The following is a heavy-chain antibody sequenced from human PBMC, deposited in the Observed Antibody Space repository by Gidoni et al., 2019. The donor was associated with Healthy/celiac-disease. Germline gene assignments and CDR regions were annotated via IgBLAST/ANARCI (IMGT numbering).Heavy chain of an antibody. CDR2: IYYSDST. J-gene: IGHJ4*02. CDR1: GGVISSGDYY. V-gene: IGHV4-30-4*01. Sequence: QVQLQESGQGPVKPSQNLSPTCTVSGGVISSGDYYWSWIRQPPGKGLEWIGYIYYSDSTYYNPSLKSRVTISVDTSKNQFSLKLISVTAADTAVYYCARDIRDSYHNYFDYWGQGTLVTVSS. CDR3: ARDIRDSYHNYFDY. D-gene: IGHD2-2*01.